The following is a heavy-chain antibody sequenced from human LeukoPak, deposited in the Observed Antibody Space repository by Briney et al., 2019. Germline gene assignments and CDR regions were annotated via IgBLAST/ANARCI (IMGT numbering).Heavy chain of an antibody. J-gene: IGHJ5*02. CDR2: IYYSGST. D-gene: IGHD3-10*01. Sequence: PSETLSLTCTVSGGSISSYYWSWIRQPPGKGLEWIGYIYYSGSTNYNPSLKSRVTISVDTSKNQFSLKLSSVTAADTAVYYCARDLEMVRGVSTWGQGTLVTVSS. CDR3: ARDLEMVRGVST. CDR1: GGSISSYY. V-gene: IGHV4-59*12.